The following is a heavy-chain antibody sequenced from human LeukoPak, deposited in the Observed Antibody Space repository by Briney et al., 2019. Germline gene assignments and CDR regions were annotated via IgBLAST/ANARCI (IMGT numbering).Heavy chain of an antibody. CDR2: ISYDGNNK. CDR3: ARAETWTTPSDY. Sequence: PGGSLRLSCAASGFTFSSYVMQWVRQAPGKGLEWAAVISYDGNNKYYADSVKGRFTISRDNSKNTLYLQMNSLRAEDTAVYYCARAETWTTPSDYWGQGTLVTVSS. V-gene: IGHV3-30*04. CDR1: GFTFSSYV. J-gene: IGHJ4*02. D-gene: IGHD1-14*01.